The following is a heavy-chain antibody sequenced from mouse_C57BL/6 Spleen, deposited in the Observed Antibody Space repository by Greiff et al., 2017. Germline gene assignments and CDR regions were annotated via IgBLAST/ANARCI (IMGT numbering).Heavy chain of an antibody. Sequence: EVHLVESGGGLVKPGGSLKLSCAASGFTFSDYGMHWVRQAPEKGLEWVAYISSGSSTIYYADTVKGRFTISRDNAKNTLFLQMTSPRSEDTAMSLYDGKSVRDALAYWGQGTLVTVSA. J-gene: IGHJ3*01. CDR2: ISSGSSTI. D-gene: IGHD2-10*02. V-gene: IGHV5-17*01. CDR1: GFTFSDYG. CDR3: DGKSVRDALAY.